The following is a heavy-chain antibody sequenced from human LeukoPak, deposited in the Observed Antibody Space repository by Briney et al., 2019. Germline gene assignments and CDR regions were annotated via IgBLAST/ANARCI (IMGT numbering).Heavy chain of an antibody. J-gene: IGHJ4*02. CDR1: GFTFSSYA. CDR2: ISYDGSNK. V-gene: IGHV3-30*04. D-gene: IGHD5-24*01. CDR3: ARDWVRSLQFLFNY. Sequence: GRSLRLSCAASGFTFSSYAMHWVRQAPGKGLEWVAVISYDGSNKYYADSVKGRFTISRDNSKNTLYLQMNSLRAEDTAVYYCARDWVRSLQFLFNYWGQGTLVTVSS.